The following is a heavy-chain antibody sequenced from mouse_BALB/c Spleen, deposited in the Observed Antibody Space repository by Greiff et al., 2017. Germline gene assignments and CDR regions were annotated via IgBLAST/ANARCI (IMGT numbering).Heavy chain of an antibody. V-gene: IGHV7-3*02. CDR1: GFTFTDYY. CDR2: IRNKANGYTT. D-gene: IGHD1-1*01. J-gene: IGHJ4*01. CDR3: ARDNYYGSSYGYAMDY. Sequence: EVMLVESGGGLVQPGGSLRLSCATSGFTFTDYYMSWVRQPPGKALEWLGFIRNKANGYTTEYSASVKGRFTISRDNSQSILYLQMNTLRAEDSATYYCARDNYYGSSYGYAMDYWGQGTSVTVSS.